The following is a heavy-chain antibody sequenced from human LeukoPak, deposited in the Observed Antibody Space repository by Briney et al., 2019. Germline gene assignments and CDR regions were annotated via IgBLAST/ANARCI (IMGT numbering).Heavy chain of an antibody. CDR3: ARVNYDFWSGYYTPPAYFDY. V-gene: IGHV4-59*01. CDR2: TYYSGNT. D-gene: IGHD3-3*01. J-gene: IGHJ4*02. Sequence: SETLSLTCTVSGGSISSYYWSWIRQPPGKGLEWIGYTYYSGNTNYNPSLKSRVTISVDTSKNQFSLKLSSVTAADTAVYYCARVNYDFWSGYYTPPAYFDYWGQGTLVTVSS. CDR1: GGSISSYY.